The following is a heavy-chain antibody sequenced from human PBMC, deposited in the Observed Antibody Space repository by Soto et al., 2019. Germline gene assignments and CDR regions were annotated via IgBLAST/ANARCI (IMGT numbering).Heavy chain of an antibody. Sequence: EVQLVESGGGLVQPGGSLRLSCAGSGPTFNNYWIHWVRQGPGKGLAWVSRISRDGSSTTYADSVKGRFTISRDFAKNTVYLQMNSLRAEDTAVYYCARESSGYSSYFDYWGQGTLVTVSS. V-gene: IGHV3-74*01. J-gene: IGHJ4*02. CDR2: ISRDGSST. CDR3: ARESSGYSSYFDY. CDR1: GPTFNNYW. D-gene: IGHD5-12*01.